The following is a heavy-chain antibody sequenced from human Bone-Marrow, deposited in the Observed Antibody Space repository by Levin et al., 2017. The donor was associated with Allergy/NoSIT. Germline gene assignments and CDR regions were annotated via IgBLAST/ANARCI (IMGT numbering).Heavy chain of an antibody. J-gene: IGHJ6*02. CDR2: INPNSGGT. V-gene: IGHV1-2*04. D-gene: IGHD1-7*01. CDR3: AREGVTGTTGLPYGMDV. CDR1: GYTFTGYY. Sequence: GESLKISCKASGYTFTGYYMHWVRQAPGQGLEWMGWINPNSGGTNYAQKFQGWVTMTRDTSISTAYMELSRLRSDDTAVYYCAREGVTGTTGLPYGMDVWGQGTTVTVSS.